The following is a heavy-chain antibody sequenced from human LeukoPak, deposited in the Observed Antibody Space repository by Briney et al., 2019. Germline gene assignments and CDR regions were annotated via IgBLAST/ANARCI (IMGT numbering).Heavy chain of an antibody. J-gene: IGHJ4*02. V-gene: IGHV3-33*06. Sequence: AGGSLRLSCAASGFTFSSYGMHWVRQAPGKGLEWVAVIWYDGSNKYYADSVKGRFTISRDNSKNTLYLQMNSLRAEDTAVHYCAKDREYCSSTSCYSFDYWGQGTLVTVSS. D-gene: IGHD2-2*02. CDR1: GFTFSSYG. CDR3: AKDREYCSSTSCYSFDY. CDR2: IWYDGSNK.